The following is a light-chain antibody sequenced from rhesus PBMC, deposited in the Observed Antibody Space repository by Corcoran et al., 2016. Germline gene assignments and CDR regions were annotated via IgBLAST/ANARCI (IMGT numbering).Light chain of an antibody. Sequence: EIVMTQSPATLSLSPGERATLSCRASQSVSSSLAWYQPKPGQAPRLLIYGASRRATGLPDRFSGSGSVTEFTLTISSLEPEDFAVYYCQQYSNWPLTFGGGTKVEIK. CDR3: QQYSNWPLT. J-gene: IGKJ4*01. V-gene: IGKV3-42*03. CDR2: GAS. CDR1: QSVSSS.